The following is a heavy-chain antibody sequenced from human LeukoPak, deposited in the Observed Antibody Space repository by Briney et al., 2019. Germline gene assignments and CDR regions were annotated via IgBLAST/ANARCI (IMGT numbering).Heavy chain of an antibody. CDR2: FDTDGSKT. CDR1: GFTFSSYG. V-gene: IGHV3-74*01. J-gene: IGHJ4*02. Sequence: PGGSLRLSCAASGFTFSSYGMHWVRQAPGKGLGWVSRFDTDGSKTTYADSVKGRFTISRGNAKNTLYLQMNSLRVEDTAVYYCARSRGGFYHYWGQGTLVTVSS. CDR3: ARSRGGFYHY. D-gene: IGHD2/OR15-2a*01.